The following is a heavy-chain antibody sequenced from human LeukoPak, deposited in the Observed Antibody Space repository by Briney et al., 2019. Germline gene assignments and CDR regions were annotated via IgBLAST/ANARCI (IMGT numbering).Heavy chain of an antibody. CDR3: AKENRDGYNYYFDY. CDR2: ISYDGSNK. Sequence: PGRSLRLSCAASGFTFSSYGMHWVRQAPGKGLEWVAVISYDGSNKYYADSVKGRFTISRDNSKNTLYLQMNSLRAEDTAVYYCAKENRDGYNYYFDYWGQGTLVTVSS. J-gene: IGHJ4*02. V-gene: IGHV3-30*18. CDR1: GFTFSSYG. D-gene: IGHD5-24*01.